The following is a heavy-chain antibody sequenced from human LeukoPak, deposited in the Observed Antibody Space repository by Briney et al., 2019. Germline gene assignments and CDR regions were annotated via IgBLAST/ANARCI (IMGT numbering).Heavy chain of an antibody. CDR2: IYYSGST. V-gene: IGHV4-59*01. Sequence: PSETLSLTCTVSGGSISSYYWSWIRQPPRKGLEWIGYIYYSGSTNYNPSLKSRVTISVDTSKNQFSLKLSSVTAADTAVYYCARDVLSGFDYWGQGTLVTVSS. CDR3: ARDVLSGFDY. D-gene: IGHD3-16*01. J-gene: IGHJ4*02. CDR1: GGSISSYY.